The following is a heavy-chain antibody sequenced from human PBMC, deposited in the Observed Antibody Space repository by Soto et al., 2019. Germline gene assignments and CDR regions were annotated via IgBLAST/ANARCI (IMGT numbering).Heavy chain of an antibody. J-gene: IGHJ4*02. D-gene: IGHD2-2*01. CDR1: GYTFTSYD. Sequence: ASVKVSCKASGYTFTSYDINWVRQATGQGLEWMGWMNPNSGNTGYAQKFQGRVTMTRNTSISTAYMELSSLRSEDTAVYYCARGRYCSSTSCPTATEYYFDYCGQGTLVTVSS. CDR3: ARGRYCSSTSCPTATEYYFDY. CDR2: MNPNSGNT. V-gene: IGHV1-8*01.